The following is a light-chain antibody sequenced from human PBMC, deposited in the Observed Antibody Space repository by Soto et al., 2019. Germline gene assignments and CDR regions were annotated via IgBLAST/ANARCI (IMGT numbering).Light chain of an antibody. CDR2: AAS. J-gene: IGKJ1*01. V-gene: IGKV1-39*01. CDR1: QSISSY. Sequence: DIQMTQSPSSLSASVGDRVTITFRASQSISSYLNWYQQKPGKAPKLLIYAASSLQSGVPSRFSGSGSGTDFTLTISSLQPEDFATYYCQQSYSNPWTFGKGTKVDI. CDR3: QQSYSNPWT.